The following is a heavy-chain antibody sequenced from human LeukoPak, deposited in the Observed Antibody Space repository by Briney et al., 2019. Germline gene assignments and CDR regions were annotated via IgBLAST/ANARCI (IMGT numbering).Heavy chain of an antibody. V-gene: IGHV1-8*02. J-gene: IGHJ1*01. Sequence: ASVKVSCKASGYTFTNFEINWVRQVAGQGLEWMGWMRPNSGETVNVQKFQGRVTMTRDVSTSTAYMELTGLRSDDTAVYFCARGYCSGGGCYTAEYLPHWGQGTLVTVSS. D-gene: IGHD2-15*01. CDR2: MRPNSGET. CDR1: GYTFTNFE. CDR3: ARGYCSGGGCYTAEYLPH.